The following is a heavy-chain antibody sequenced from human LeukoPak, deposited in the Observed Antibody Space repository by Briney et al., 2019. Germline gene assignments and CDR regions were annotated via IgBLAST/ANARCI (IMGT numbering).Heavy chain of an antibody. CDR3: ARDMGGYSGYDYDY. V-gene: IGHV1-2*02. CDR2: IHPNSGGT. Sequence: ASVKVSCKVSGYTLTELSMHWVRQAPGQGLEWMGWIHPNSGGTHYAQKFQGRVTMTRDTSITTAYMELTRLRSDDTAVYYCARDMGGYSGYDYDYWGQGTLVTASS. CDR1: GYTLTELS. J-gene: IGHJ4*02. D-gene: IGHD5-12*01.